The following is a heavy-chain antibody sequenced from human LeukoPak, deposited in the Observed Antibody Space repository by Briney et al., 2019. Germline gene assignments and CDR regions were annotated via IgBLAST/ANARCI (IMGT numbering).Heavy chain of an antibody. V-gene: IGHV4-59*01. Sequence: TSETLSLTCTVSGVYITSYFWSWIRQPPGRGLEWIGYIYHSGSTNSNPSLKSRVPISLDTSKNQFSLKLSSVTAADTAVYYCARGRVPGAWGQGTLVTVFS. CDR3: ARGRVPGA. CDR2: IYHSGST. J-gene: IGHJ4*02. CDR1: GVYITSYF. D-gene: IGHD6-19*01.